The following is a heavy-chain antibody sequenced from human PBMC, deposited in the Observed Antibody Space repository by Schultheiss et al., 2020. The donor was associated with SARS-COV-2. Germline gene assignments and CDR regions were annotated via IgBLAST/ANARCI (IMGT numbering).Heavy chain of an antibody. V-gene: IGHV4-59*12. Sequence: SETLSLTCTVSGGSISSYYWSWIRQPPGKGLEWIGYIYYSGSTNYNPSLKSRVTISVDTSKNQFSLKLSSVTAADTAVYYCARDTHSYGFDYWGQGTLATVVS. J-gene: IGHJ4*02. D-gene: IGHD5-18*01. CDR2: IYYSGST. CDR1: GGSISSYY. CDR3: ARDTHSYGFDY.